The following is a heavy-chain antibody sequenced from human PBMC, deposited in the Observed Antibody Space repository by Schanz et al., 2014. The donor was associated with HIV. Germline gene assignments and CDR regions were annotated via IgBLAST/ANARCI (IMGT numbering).Heavy chain of an antibody. V-gene: IGHV3-23*04. CDR2: ISGSGGST. D-gene: IGHD2-15*01. Sequence: EVQLVESGGGVVRPGGSLRLSCAASGFTFSSYALNWVRQAPGKGLEWVSTISGSGGSTYYADSVKGRFTISRDNSKNTLYLQMNSLRVEDTAVYYCARDMCTAGSCYYFDHWGQRTLVTVSS. CDR1: GFTFSSYA. J-gene: IGHJ4*02. CDR3: ARDMCTAGSCYYFDH.